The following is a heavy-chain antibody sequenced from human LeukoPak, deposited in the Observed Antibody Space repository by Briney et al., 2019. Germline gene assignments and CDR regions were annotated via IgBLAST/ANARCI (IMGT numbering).Heavy chain of an antibody. CDR1: GFTFSSYA. V-gene: IGHV3-23*01. CDR2: ISGSGGST. D-gene: IGHD6-13*01. Sequence: GGSLRLSCAASGFTFSSYAMSWVRQARGEGLERVSAISGSGGSTYYADSVKGRFTISRDNSKNTLYLQMNSLRAEDTAVYYCAKGMKQQLVPYYFDYWGQGTLVTVSS. J-gene: IGHJ4*02. CDR3: AKGMKQQLVPYYFDY.